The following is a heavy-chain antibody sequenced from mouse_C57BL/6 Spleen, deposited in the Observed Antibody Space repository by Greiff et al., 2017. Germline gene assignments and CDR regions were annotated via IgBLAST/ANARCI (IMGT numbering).Heavy chain of an antibody. D-gene: IGHD2-4*01. CDR3: ARRNDDYDFDY. CDR2: IYPRSGNT. V-gene: IGHV1-81*01. CDR1: GYTFTSYG. Sequence: QVQLQQSGAELARPGASVKLSCKASGYTFTSYGISWVKQRTGQGLEWIGEIYPRSGNTYYNEKFKGKATLTADNSSSTAYMELRSLTSEDSAVYFCARRNDDYDFDYWGQGTTLTVSS. J-gene: IGHJ2*01.